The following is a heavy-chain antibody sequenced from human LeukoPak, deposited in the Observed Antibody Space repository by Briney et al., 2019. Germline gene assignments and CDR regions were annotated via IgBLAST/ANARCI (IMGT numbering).Heavy chain of an antibody. J-gene: IGHJ6*03. CDR3: ARVIAAARKPYYYYMDV. Sequence: PSETLSLTCTVSGGSISSHYWSWIRQPPGKGLEWIGYIYYSGSTNYNPSLKSRVTISVDTFKNQFSLKLSSVTAADTAVYYCARVIAAARKPYYYYMDVWGKGTTVTVSS. CDR1: GGSISSHY. CDR2: IYYSGST. V-gene: IGHV4-59*11. D-gene: IGHD6-13*01.